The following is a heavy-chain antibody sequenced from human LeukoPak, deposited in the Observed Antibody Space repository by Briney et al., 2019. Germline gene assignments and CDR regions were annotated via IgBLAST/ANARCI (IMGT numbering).Heavy chain of an antibody. CDR3: ARDGTSIVVVPAAIAY. Sequence: ASVKVSCKASGYTFTSYDINWVRQATGQGLEWMGWMNPNSGNTGYAQKFQGRVTITRNTSISTAYMELSSLRSEDTAVYYCARDGTSIVVVPAAIAYWGQGTLVTVSS. D-gene: IGHD2-2*01. CDR2: MNPNSGNT. V-gene: IGHV1-8*03. CDR1: GYTFTSYD. J-gene: IGHJ4*02.